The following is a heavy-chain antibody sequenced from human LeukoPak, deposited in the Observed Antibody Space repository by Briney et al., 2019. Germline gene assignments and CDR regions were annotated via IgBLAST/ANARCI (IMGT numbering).Heavy chain of an antibody. V-gene: IGHV4-34*01. D-gene: IGHD2-2*02. J-gene: IGHJ3*02. CDR2: IYHRVGT. Sequence: PSESLSLTSAVYVGSLSGDYWSAIRQPPGGGVWWSGEIYHRVGTTYNPPPKSRVTLSVDTSKNQFSLKLSSVTAADTAVYYCARGGFRNRGGYSSSTSCYSQVPRAFDIWGQETMLTVSS. CDR1: VGSLSGDY. CDR3: ARGGFRNRGGYSSSTSCYSQVPRAFDI.